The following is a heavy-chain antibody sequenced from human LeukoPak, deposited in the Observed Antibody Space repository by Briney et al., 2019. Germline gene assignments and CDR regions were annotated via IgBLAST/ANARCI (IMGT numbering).Heavy chain of an antibody. V-gene: IGHV3-7*01. CDR3: ARRGSASRSGFNV. CDR1: GFTFSSYW. J-gene: IGHJ3*01. Sequence: PGGSLRLSRAASGFTFSSYWMSWVRQAPGKGLEWVASINQPTSERYYVDSVKGRFTISRDNAKNSLYLQMSSLRAEDTAVYYCARRGSASRSGFNVWGQGTMVTVSS. D-gene: IGHD3-3*01. CDR2: INQPTSER.